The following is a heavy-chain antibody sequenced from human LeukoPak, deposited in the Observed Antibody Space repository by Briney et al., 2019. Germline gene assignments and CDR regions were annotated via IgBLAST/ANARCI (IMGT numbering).Heavy chain of an antibody. J-gene: IGHJ1*01. CDR1: GDSVSSNSAA. CDR3: ARAGNYYDSSGYQPSKYFQH. CDR2: TYYRSKWYN. D-gene: IGHD3-22*01. V-gene: IGHV6-1*01. Sequence: SQTLSLTCAISGDSVSSNSAAWNWIRQSPSRGLGWLGRTYYRSKWYNDYAVSVKSRITINPDTSKNQFSLQLNSVAPEDTAVYYCARAGNYYDSSGYQPSKYFQHWGQGTLVTVSS.